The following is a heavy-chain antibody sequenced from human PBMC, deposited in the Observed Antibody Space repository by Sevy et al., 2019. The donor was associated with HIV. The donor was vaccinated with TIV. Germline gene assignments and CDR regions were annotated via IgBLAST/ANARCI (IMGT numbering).Heavy chain of an antibody. CDR2: IYPGDSDT. J-gene: IGHJ4*02. D-gene: IGHD6-6*01. CDR1: GYSFTSYW. Sequence: GESLKISCKGSGYSFTSYWIGWVRQMPGKGLEWRGIIYPGDSDTRYSPSFQGQVTISADKSISTAYLQWSSLKASDTAMHYCARLTFSSSSPFDYWGQGTLVTVSS. CDR3: ARLTFSSSSPFDY. V-gene: IGHV5-51*01.